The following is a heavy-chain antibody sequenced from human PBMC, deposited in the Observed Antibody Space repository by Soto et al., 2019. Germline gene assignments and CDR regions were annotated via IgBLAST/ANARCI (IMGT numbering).Heavy chain of an antibody. CDR2: IYYSGST. CDR3: ARHLYYGSGRVYFDY. D-gene: IGHD3-10*01. J-gene: IGHJ4*02. V-gene: IGHV4-39*01. Sequence: PSATLSLTCTVSGGSISSSSYYWGGIRQPPGKGLEWIGGIYYSGSTYYNPSLKSRVTISVDTSKIQFSLKLSAVTAADTAVYYCARHLYYGSGRVYFDYWGQGTLVTVSS. CDR1: GGSISSSSYY.